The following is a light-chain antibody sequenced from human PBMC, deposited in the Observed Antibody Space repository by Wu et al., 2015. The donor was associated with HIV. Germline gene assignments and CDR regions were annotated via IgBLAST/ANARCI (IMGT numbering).Light chain of an antibody. CDR2: KAS. J-gene: IGKJ1*01. CDR3: QQYDSYSPT. V-gene: IGKV1-5*03. CDR1: QSISSW. Sequence: DIQMTQSPSTLSASLGDGVTITCRASQSISSWLAWYQQKPGKAPNLLIFKASSLESGVSSRFSGSGSGTEFTLTTNSLQPEDFGTYYCQQYDSYSPTFGQGTKVEIK.